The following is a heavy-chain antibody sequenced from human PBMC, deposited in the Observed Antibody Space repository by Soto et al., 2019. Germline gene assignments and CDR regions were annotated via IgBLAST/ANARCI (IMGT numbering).Heavy chain of an antibody. D-gene: IGHD1-26*01. CDR1: GASVSSATHY. CDR3: AKWEGLGSDYYYYAMDV. J-gene: IGHJ6*02. V-gene: IGHV4-31*03. Sequence: KPSETLSLTCTVSGASVSSATHYWNWIRQHPGKGLEWIAYIYHSGYTFYNPSLKSRVTMSVDTSKNQFSLKLRSVTAADTAVYYCAKWEGLGSDYYYYAMDVWGQGTTVTVSS. CDR2: IYHSGYT.